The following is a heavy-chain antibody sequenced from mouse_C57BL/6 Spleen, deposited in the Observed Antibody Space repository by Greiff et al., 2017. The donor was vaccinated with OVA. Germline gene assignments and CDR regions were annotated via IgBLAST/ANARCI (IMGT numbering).Heavy chain of an antibody. V-gene: IGHV5-4*01. CDR1: GFTFSSYA. Sequence: EVQGVESGGGLVKPGGSLKLSCAASGFTFSSYAMSWVRQTPEKRLEWVATISDGGSYTYYPDNVKGRFTISRDNAKNNLYLQMSHLKSEDTAMYYCASNYGSSYDFDYWGQGTTLTVSS. CDR2: ISDGGSYT. CDR3: ASNYGSSYDFDY. J-gene: IGHJ2*01. D-gene: IGHD1-1*01.